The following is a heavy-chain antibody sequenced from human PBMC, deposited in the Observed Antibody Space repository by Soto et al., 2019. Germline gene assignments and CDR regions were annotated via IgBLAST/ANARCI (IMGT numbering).Heavy chain of an antibody. CDR3: ARVSFFVAAASDY. CDR1: GFTFSDYY. Sequence: PGGSLRLSSAASGFTFSDYYMSWIRQAPGKWLEWVSYISSSGSTIYYADSVKGRFTISRDNAKNSLYLQMNSLRAEDTAVYYCARVSFFVAAASDYWGQGTLVTVSS. V-gene: IGHV3-11*01. D-gene: IGHD6-13*01. J-gene: IGHJ4*02. CDR2: ISSSGSTI.